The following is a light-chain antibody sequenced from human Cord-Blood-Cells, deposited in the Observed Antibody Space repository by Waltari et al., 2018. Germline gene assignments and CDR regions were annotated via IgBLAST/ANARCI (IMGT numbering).Light chain of an antibody. CDR2: EGS. CDR1: SSDVGSYNL. Sequence: QSALTQPASVSGSPGQSTTISCTGTSSDVGSYNLVSWYKQHPGKAPKLMIYEGSKRPSWVSNRFSGSKSGNTASLTISGLQADDEADYYCCSYAGSSTFVVFGGGTKLTVL. V-gene: IGLV2-23*01. J-gene: IGLJ2*01. CDR3: CSYAGSSTFVV.